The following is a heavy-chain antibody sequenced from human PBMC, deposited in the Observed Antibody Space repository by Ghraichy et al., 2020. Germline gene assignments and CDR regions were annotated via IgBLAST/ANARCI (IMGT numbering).Heavy chain of an antibody. CDR1: GDSVSSNSAA. V-gene: IGHV6-1*01. CDR2: TYYRSKWYN. D-gene: IGHD6-19*01. Sequence: SQTLSLTCAISGDSVSSNSAAWNWIRQSPSRGLEWLGRTYYRSKWYNDYAVSVKSRITINPDTSKNQFSLQLNSVTPEDTAVYYCASDPAGYSSGWQTFDYWGQGTLVTVSS. CDR3: ASDPAGYSSGWQTFDY. J-gene: IGHJ4*02.